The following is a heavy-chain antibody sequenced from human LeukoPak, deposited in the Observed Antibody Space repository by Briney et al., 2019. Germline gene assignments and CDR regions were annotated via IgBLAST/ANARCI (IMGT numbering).Heavy chain of an antibody. Sequence: SGGSLRLSCAASGFTFSSYVMHWVRQAPGKGLEWVAVISFDGSNKYYADSVKGRFTISRDNSKNTLYLQMNSLRVEDTAVYSCASSGYVYGLYSHFDYWGQGTPVTVSS. J-gene: IGHJ4*02. CDR2: ISFDGSNK. D-gene: IGHD5-12*01. CDR1: GFTFSSYV. CDR3: ASSGYVYGLYSHFDY. V-gene: IGHV3-30*03.